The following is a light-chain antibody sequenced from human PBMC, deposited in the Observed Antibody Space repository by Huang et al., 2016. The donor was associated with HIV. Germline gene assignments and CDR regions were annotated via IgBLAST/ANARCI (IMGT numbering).Light chain of an antibody. CDR1: QGISNY. V-gene: IGKV1-27*01. Sequence: DIQMTQSPSSLSASVGDRVTITCRASQGISNYLAWYQQNPGKVPKLLIYAASTLQSGVPSRVSGSGSGTDFTLTISSLQPEDVATYYCQKYNSAPLTFGGGTKVEIK. CDR3: QKYNSAPLT. CDR2: AAS. J-gene: IGKJ4*01.